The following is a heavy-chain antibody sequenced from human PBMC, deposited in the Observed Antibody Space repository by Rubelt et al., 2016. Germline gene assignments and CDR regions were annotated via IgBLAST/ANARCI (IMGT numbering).Heavy chain of an antibody. CDR1: GGSISSYY. J-gene: IGHJ4*02. Sequence: QVQLQESGPGLVKPSETLSLTCTVSGGSISSYYWSWIRQPPGKGLEWIGSMYYSGSSYHNPSLKSRVTISVDTSKMQLSLKLSSVTAADTAVYYCARHPLSSGCPAYWGQGTLVTVSS. CDR2: MYYSGSS. CDR3: ARHPLSSGCPAY. D-gene: IGHD6-19*01. V-gene: IGHV4-59*08.